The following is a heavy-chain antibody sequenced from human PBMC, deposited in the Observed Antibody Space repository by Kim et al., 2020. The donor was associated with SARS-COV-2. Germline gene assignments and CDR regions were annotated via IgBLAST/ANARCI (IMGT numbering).Heavy chain of an antibody. D-gene: IGHD6-19*01. CDR1: GYTFTGYY. J-gene: IGHJ4*02. CDR3: ARGGEIAMAGSFAYYFDN. Sequence: ASVKVSCKTSGYTFTGYYMHWVRQAPGQGLEWMGWINPNNGGTKYAQKFQGRVTMTRDTSISTAYMELSNLRSDDTAVYYCARGGEIAMAGSFAYYFDNWGQGTLVTVSS. CDR2: INPNNGGT. V-gene: IGHV1-2*02.